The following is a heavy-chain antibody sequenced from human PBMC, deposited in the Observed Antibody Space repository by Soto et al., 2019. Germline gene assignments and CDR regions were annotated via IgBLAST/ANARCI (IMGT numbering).Heavy chain of an antibody. J-gene: IGHJ6*02. CDR1: GYSFTSYW. CDR3: ARLRLEAPDNYYYYYYGMDV. D-gene: IGHD1-1*01. CDR2: IYPGDSDT. Sequence: PGESLKISCNGSGYSFTSYWIGWVRQMPGKGLEWMGIIYPGDSDTRYSPSFQGQVTISADKSISTAYLQWSSLKASDTAMYYCARLRLEAPDNYYYYYYGMDVWGQGTTVTVYS. V-gene: IGHV5-51*01.